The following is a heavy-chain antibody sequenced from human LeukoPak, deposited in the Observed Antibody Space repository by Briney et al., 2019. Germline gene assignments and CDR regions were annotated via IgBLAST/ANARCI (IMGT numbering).Heavy chain of an antibody. V-gene: IGHV1-2*06. CDR1: AYTFTAYY. CDR3: AGLAAAGTDY. CDR2: INPNSGGT. D-gene: IGHD6-13*01. Sequence: ASVKVSCKASAYTFTAYYMHWMRQAPGQGLEWMGRINPNSGGTNYAQKFQGRVTMTRDTSISTAYMELSRLRSDDTAVYYCAGLAAAGTDYWGQGTLVTVSS. J-gene: IGHJ4*02.